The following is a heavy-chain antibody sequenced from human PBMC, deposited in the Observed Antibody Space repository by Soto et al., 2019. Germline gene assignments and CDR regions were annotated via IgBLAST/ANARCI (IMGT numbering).Heavy chain of an antibody. CDR2: INPNSGDT. D-gene: IGHD2-15*01. Sequence: GASVKVSCKASGFTFTGYYMHWVRQAPGQGLECMGWINPNSGDTNYAQNFQGRVTMTRDTSISTAYMELSRLRSDDTAIYYCARRYCSGGRCYHLDYWGQGTLVTVSS. J-gene: IGHJ4*02. CDR3: ARRYCSGGRCYHLDY. V-gene: IGHV1-2*02. CDR1: GFTFTGYY.